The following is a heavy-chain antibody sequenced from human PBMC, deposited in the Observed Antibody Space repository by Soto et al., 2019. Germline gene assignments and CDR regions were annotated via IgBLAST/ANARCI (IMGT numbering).Heavy chain of an antibody. Sequence: GGSLRLSCAASGFTFSNAWMSWVRQAPGKGLEWVGRIKSKTDGGTTDYAAPVRGRFTISRDDSTNTLYLQMNSLKTEDTAVYYCTPNGYYNYYYYLDVWGKGTTVTVSS. CDR3: TPNGYYNYYYYLDV. CDR1: GFTFSNAW. D-gene: IGHD2-8*01. CDR2: IKSKTDGGTT. J-gene: IGHJ6*03. V-gene: IGHV3-15*01.